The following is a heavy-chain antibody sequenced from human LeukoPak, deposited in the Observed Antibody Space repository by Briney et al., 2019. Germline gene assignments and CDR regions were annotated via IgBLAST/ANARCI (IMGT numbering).Heavy chain of an antibody. CDR3: AREAVYYDSSGYYLPLPYDAFDI. J-gene: IGHJ3*02. CDR2: IYYSGST. Sequence: SETLSLTCTVSGGSISSSSYYWGWIRQPPGKGLEWIGSIYYSGSTYYNPSLKSRVTISVDTSKNQFSLKLSSVTAADTAVYYCAREAVYYDSSGYYLPLPYDAFDIWGQGTMVTVSS. D-gene: IGHD3-22*01. CDR1: GGSISSSSYY. V-gene: IGHV4-39*07.